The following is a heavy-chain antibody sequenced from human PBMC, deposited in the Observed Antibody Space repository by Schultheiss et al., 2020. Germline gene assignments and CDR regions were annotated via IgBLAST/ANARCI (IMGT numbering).Heavy chain of an antibody. CDR2: INHSGST. D-gene: IGHD2-2*01. V-gene: IGHV4-34*01. Sequence: SQTLSLTCAVYGGSFSGYYWSWIRQPPGKGLEWIGEINHSGSTNYNPSLKSRVTISVDKSKNQFSLKLSSVTAADTAVYYCARDVGYCSSTSCSDYFDYWGQGTLGNGYS. CDR3: ARDVGYCSSTSCSDYFDY. J-gene: IGHJ4*02. CDR1: GGSFSGYY.